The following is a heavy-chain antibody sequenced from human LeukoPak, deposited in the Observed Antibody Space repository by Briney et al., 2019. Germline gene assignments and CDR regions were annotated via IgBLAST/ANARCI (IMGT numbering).Heavy chain of an antibody. Sequence: GGSLRLSCAASGFTFDDYGMSWVRQAPGKGLEWVPGINWNGGSTGYADSVKGRFTISRDNAKNSLYLQMNSLRAEDTALYYCARPGPTFGGVITYFDYWGQGTLVTVSS. D-gene: IGHD3-16*02. CDR3: ARPGPTFGGVITYFDY. J-gene: IGHJ4*02. V-gene: IGHV3-20*04. CDR2: INWNGGST. CDR1: GFTFDDYG.